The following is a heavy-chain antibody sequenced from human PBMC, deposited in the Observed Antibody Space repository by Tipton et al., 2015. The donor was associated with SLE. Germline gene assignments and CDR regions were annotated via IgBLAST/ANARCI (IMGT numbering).Heavy chain of an antibody. CDR1: GGSFSDYY. V-gene: IGHV4-34*01. Sequence: TLSLTCTVYGGSFSDYYWSWIRQPPGKGLEWIGEINHRGSTNYNPSLKSRVTLSVDRSKKQLSLRLTSVTAADTAVYYCARDPSDGDYGVYYFDYWGQGTLVTVSP. J-gene: IGHJ4*02. CDR2: INHRGST. CDR3: ARDPSDGDYGVYYFDY. D-gene: IGHD4-17*01.